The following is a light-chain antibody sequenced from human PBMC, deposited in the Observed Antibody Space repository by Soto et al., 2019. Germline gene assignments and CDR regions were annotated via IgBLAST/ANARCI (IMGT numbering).Light chain of an antibody. CDR2: GAS. V-gene: IGKV3-20*01. J-gene: IGKJ1*01. CDR3: QQYGVSPPT. Sequence: EIVLTQSPGTLSLSPGERATLSCRASQSVSSNYLAWYQRKPGQAPRLLIYGASSRATDIPNRFSGSGSGTDFTLTITRLEPEDLAVYFCQQYGVSPPTFGQGTKVEIK. CDR1: QSVSSNY.